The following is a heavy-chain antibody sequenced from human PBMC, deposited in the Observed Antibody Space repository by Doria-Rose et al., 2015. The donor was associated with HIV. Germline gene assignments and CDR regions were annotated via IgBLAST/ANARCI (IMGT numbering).Heavy chain of an antibody. CDR3: ARDLPFETGSSSSGMDV. CDR2: IYSGIST. D-gene: IGHD6-6*01. CDR1: GFTVSSNY. Sequence: VQLVQSGGGLIQPGGSLRPSCAASGFTVSSNYMSWVRQAPGKGLEWVSVIYSGISTYYADSVKGRFTISRDNSKNTLYLQMNSLRAEDTAVYYCARDLPFETGSSSSGMDVWGQGTTVTVSS. V-gene: IGHV3-53*01. J-gene: IGHJ6*02.